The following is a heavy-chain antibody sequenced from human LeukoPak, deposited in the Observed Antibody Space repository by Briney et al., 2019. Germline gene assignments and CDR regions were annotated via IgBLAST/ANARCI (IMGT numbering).Heavy chain of an antibody. CDR2: INHSGST. D-gene: IGHD2-2*01. CDR1: GGSFSGYY. V-gene: IGHV4-34*01. Sequence: SETLSLTCAVYGGSFSGYYWSWIRQPPGKGLEWIGEINHSGSTNYNPSLKSRVTISVDTSKNQFSLKLSSVTAADMAVYYCARRYCSSTSCYAYDYWGQGTLVTVSS. CDR3: ARRYCSSTSCYAYDY. J-gene: IGHJ4*02.